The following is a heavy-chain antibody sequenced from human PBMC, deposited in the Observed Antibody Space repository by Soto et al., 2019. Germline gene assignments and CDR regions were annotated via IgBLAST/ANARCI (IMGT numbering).Heavy chain of an antibody. CDR3: ARSVLERRGSWFDP. Sequence: GASVKVSCKASGYTFTSYDINWVRQATGQGLEWMGWMNPNSGNTGYAQKFQGRVTMTRNTSISTAYMELSSLRSEDTAVYYCARSVLERRGSWFDPWGQGTLVTVSS. CDR2: MNPNSGNT. V-gene: IGHV1-8*01. J-gene: IGHJ5*02. D-gene: IGHD1-1*01. CDR1: GYTFTSYD.